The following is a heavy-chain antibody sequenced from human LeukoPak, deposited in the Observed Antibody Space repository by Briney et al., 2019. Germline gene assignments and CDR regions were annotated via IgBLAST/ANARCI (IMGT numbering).Heavy chain of an antibody. CDR3: AAEGDPLYYYYYYMDV. J-gene: IGHJ6*03. Sequence: KSSETLSLTCTVSGGSISSYYWSWIRQPPGKGLEWIGSIYYSGSTYYNPSLKSRVTISVDTSKNQFSLRLISVTAADTAVYYCAAEGDPLYYYYYYMDVWGKGTTVTVSS. V-gene: IGHV4-59*04. CDR2: IYYSGST. D-gene: IGHD1-14*01. CDR1: GGSISSYY.